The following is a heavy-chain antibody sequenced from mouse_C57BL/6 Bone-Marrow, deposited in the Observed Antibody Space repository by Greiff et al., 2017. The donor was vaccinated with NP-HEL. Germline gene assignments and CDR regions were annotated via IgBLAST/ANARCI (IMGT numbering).Heavy chain of an antibody. Sequence: QVQLQQSGAELVRPGASVTLSCKASGYTFTDYEMNWVKQTPVHGLEWIGAIDPETGGTAYNQKFKGKAILTADKSSSTAYMELRSLTSEDSAVYYCTRLNYYGSSPFYYAMDYWGQGTSVTVSS. J-gene: IGHJ4*01. CDR2: IDPETGGT. V-gene: IGHV1-15*01. CDR3: TRLNYYGSSPFYYAMDY. CDR1: GYTFTDYE. D-gene: IGHD1-1*01.